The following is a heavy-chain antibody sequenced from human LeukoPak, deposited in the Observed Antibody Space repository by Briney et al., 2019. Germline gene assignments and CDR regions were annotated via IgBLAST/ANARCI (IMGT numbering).Heavy chain of an antibody. CDR2: INGSGGST. Sequence: TGGSLRLSCAASGFTFSSYAMSWVRQAPGKGLEWVSDINGSGGSTYYADSVKGRFTISRDNSKNTLYLQMNSLRAEDTAVYYCAKDYYDSSGYFRVPHVFDYWGQGTLVTVSS. D-gene: IGHD3-22*01. V-gene: IGHV3-23*01. CDR1: GFTFSSYA. CDR3: AKDYYDSSGYFRVPHVFDY. J-gene: IGHJ4*02.